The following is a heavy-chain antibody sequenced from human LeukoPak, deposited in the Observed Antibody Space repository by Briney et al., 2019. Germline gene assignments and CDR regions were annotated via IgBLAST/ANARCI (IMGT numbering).Heavy chain of an antibody. CDR2: ITGSGGRT. V-gene: IGHV3-23*01. CDR3: AKSLGGWQSTPYYYGMDV. J-gene: IGHJ6*02. CDR1: GFTFSTYA. Sequence: GGSLRLSCAASGFTFSTYAMSWVRQAPGTGLEWVSGITGSGGRTYYADSVKGRFTISRENSKNTQYLQMNSLRAEDTAVYYCAKSLGGWQSTPYYYGMDVWGQGTTVTVSS. D-gene: IGHD3-16*01.